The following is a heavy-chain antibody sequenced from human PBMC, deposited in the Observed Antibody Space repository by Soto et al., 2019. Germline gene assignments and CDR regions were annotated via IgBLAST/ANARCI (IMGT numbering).Heavy chain of an antibody. D-gene: IGHD2-21*02. J-gene: IGHJ4*02. CDR1: GDTFTDYY. CDR2: VNPSGGHT. CDR3: ARGGHVVVVTAALDY. V-gene: IGHV1-46*01. Sequence: QVQLMQSGAEVKKPGASVKVSCKASGDTFTDYYIHWVRQAPGQGLEWMGTVNPSGGHTTYAQHFLGRVTXPXEXSSXTLYMELTSLTSDDTAIYYCARGGHVVVVTAALDYWGQGTLVTVSS.